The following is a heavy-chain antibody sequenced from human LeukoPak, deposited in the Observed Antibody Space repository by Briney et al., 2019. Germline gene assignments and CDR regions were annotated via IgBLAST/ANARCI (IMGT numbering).Heavy chain of an antibody. V-gene: IGHV3-23*01. CDR1: GFTFSNYA. CDR3: ARDPTSNFDWFGNYYYYYMDV. D-gene: IGHD3-9*01. CDR2: ISGSGDST. Sequence: TGGSLRLSCAASGFTFSNYAMRWVRQAPGKGLEWVSGISGSGDSTYYADSVKGRFTISRDNSKNTLYLQMNSLRAEDTAVYYCARDPTSNFDWFGNYYYYYMDVWGKGTTVTVSS. J-gene: IGHJ6*03.